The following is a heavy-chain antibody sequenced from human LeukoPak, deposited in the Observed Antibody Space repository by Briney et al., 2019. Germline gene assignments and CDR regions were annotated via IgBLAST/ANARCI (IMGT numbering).Heavy chain of an antibody. D-gene: IGHD4-23*01. Sequence: GGSLRLSCAASGFTFSTYSMNWVRQAPGKGLEWVSSISKSGSYIYYADSVKGRFTISRDNAKNSLSLEMNSLRAEDTAVYYCAKDFLPYGGNSPSPFDYWGQGTLVTVSS. J-gene: IGHJ4*02. CDR2: ISKSGSYI. CDR3: AKDFLPYGGNSPSPFDY. V-gene: IGHV3-21*01. CDR1: GFTFSTYS.